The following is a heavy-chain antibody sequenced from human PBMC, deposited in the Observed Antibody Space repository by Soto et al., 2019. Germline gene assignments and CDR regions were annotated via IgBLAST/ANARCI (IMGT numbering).Heavy chain of an antibody. CDR2: ISGSGGST. CDR1: GFTFSSYA. CDR3: AKDQEAQYYDFWSGSAQNAFDI. V-gene: IGHV3-23*01. Sequence: GGSLRLSCAASGFTFSSYAMSWVRQAPGKGLEWVSAISGSGGSTYYADSVKGRFTISRDNSKNTLYLQMNSLRAEDTAVYYCAKDQEAQYYDFWSGSAQNAFDIWGQGTMVTVSS. D-gene: IGHD3-3*01. J-gene: IGHJ3*02.